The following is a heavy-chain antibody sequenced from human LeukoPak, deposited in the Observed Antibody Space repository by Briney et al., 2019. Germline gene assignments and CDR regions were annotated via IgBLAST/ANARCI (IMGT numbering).Heavy chain of an antibody. CDR2: ISSNSSYI. J-gene: IGHJ1*01. Sequence: GGSLRLSCAASGFTFSSYSMNWVRQAPGKGLEWVSSISSNSSYIYYADSVKGRFTISRDNAKNSLYLQMNSLRAEDTAVYYCASAGEGSSWYFQHWGQGTLVTVSS. CDR1: GFTFSSYS. D-gene: IGHD6-13*01. V-gene: IGHV3-21*01. CDR3: ASAGEGSSWYFQH.